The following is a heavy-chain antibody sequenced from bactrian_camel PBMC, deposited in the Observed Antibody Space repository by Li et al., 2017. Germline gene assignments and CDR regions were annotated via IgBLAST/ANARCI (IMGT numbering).Heavy chain of an antibody. CDR2: IQTNGIS. CDR1: KSTSDIS. Sequence: QLVESGGGSVQAGGSVNLTCVSSKSTSDISVAWFRQAPGKGREEVARIQTNGISTYAASVKGRFTISKDSAEGTLHLQMNSLKPEDTAMYYCAAGATPATVTTHTGQGTQVTVS. D-gene: IGHD4*01. V-gene: IGHV3S53*01. J-gene: IGHJ4*01.